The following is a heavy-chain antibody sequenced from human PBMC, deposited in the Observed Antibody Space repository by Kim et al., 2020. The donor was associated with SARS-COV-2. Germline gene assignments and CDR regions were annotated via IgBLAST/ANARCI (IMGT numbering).Heavy chain of an antibody. CDR3: AARGITGTTRFDP. D-gene: IGHD1-7*01. V-gene: IGHV4-34*01. Sequence: SNPSLKSRVTISVDTSKNQFSLKLSSVTAADTAVYYCAARGITGTTRFDPWGQGTLVTVSS. J-gene: IGHJ5*02.